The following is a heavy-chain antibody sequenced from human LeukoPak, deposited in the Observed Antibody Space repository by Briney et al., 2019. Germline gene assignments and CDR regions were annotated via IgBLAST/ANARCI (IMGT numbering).Heavy chain of an antibody. D-gene: IGHD3-16*01. V-gene: IGHV3-74*01. J-gene: IGHJ3*02. CDR1: GFTFSSYT. CDR3: ARELPRIGGQTDASDI. Sequence: GGSLRLSCEASGFTFSSYTINWVRQAPGKGLVWVSRSKNDGSSTSYADSVKGRFTISRDNAKNTLYLQMNSLRAEDTAVYYCARELPRIGGQTDASDIWGQGTMVTVS. CDR2: SKNDGSST.